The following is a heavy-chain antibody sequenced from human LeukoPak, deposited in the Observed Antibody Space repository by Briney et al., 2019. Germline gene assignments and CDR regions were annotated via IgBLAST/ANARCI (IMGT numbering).Heavy chain of an antibody. Sequence: GGSLRLSCAASGFTFSSYWMSWVRQAPGKGLEWVANMNQDGSEKYYVDSVKGRFTISRDNAKNSLYLQMNSLRAEDTAVYYCARERLTGGRDAFDIWGQGAMVTVSS. CDR2: MNQDGSEK. CDR3: ARERLTGGRDAFDI. J-gene: IGHJ3*02. D-gene: IGHD7-27*01. CDR1: GFTFSSYW. V-gene: IGHV3-7*01.